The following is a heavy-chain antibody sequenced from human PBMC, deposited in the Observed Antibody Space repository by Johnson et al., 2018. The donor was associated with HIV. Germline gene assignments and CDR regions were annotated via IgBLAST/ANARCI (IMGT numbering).Heavy chain of an antibody. V-gene: IGHV3-53*01. CDR1: GFTVSSNY. CDR2: IYSGGST. Sequence: VQLVESGGGLIQPGGSLRLSCAASGFTVSSNYMIWVRQAPGKGLEWVSVIYSGGSTYYADSVKGRFTISRDNSKNTRYLQMNSLRAEDTAVYYCAKEDELLRLGSAFDIWGHGTMVTVSS. J-gene: IGHJ3*02. CDR3: AKEDELLRLGSAFDI. D-gene: IGHD5-12*01.